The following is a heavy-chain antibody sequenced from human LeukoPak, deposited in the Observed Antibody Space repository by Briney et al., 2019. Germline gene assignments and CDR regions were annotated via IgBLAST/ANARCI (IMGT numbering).Heavy chain of an antibody. CDR3: ARDYRFDSGYDLLDAFDV. J-gene: IGHJ3*01. Sequence: PSGTLSLTCTVSGASISSRASYWGWILQHPGKGREWISYIYYSGSSSYTPSLKSRVTISVDTSKNQFSLKLSSVTAADTAVYYCARDYRFDSGYDLLDAFDVWGQGTMVTVSS. CDR2: IYYSGSS. V-gene: IGHV4-31*03. CDR1: GASISSRASY. D-gene: IGHD5-12*01.